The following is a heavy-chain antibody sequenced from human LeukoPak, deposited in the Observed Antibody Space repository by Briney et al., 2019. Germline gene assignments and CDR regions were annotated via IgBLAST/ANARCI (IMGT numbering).Heavy chain of an antibody. CDR1: GFTFSSYW. CDR2: IKQDGSEK. J-gene: IGHJ4*02. CDR3: ARFPGADYFDY. Sequence: GGSLRLSCAASGFTFSSYWMSWVRQAPGEGLEWVANIKQDGSEKYYVDSVKGRFTISRDNPKNSLYLQMNSLRAEDTAVYYCARFPGADYFDYWGQGTLVTVSS. V-gene: IGHV3-7*02. D-gene: IGHD3-10*01.